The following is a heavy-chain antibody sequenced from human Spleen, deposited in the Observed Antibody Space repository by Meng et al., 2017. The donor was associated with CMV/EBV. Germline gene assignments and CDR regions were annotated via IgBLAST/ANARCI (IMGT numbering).Heavy chain of an antibody. CDR1: GFTFSSYD. V-gene: IGHV3-13*01. CDR2: IGTAGDT. J-gene: IGHJ4*02. Sequence: EGQLVEAGGGLGQPGGSLRLSCAASGFTFSSYDMHWVRQATGKGLEWVSAIGTAGDTYYPGSVKGRFTISRDTAKNTLYLEMNRLRVEDTAVYYCARGLEEYLGWEMGYWGQGTLVTVSS. CDR3: ARGLEEYLGWEMGY. D-gene: IGHD2/OR15-2a*01.